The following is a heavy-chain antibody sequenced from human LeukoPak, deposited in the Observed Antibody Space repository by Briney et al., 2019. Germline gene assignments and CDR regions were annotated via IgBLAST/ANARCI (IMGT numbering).Heavy chain of an antibody. Sequence: SETLSLTCTVSGGSISSGSYYWSWIRQPAGKGLEWIGRIYTSGSTNYNPSLKSRVTMSVDTSKNQFSLKLSSVTAADTAVYYCARDSGWQWLAMDYYYYMDVWGKGTTVTVSS. J-gene: IGHJ6*03. CDR1: GGSISSGSYY. CDR2: IYTSGST. V-gene: IGHV4-61*02. CDR3: ARDSGWQWLAMDYYYYMDV. D-gene: IGHD6-19*01.